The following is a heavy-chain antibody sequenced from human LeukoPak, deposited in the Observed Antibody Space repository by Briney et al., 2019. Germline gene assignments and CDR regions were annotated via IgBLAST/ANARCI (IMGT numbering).Heavy chain of an antibody. CDR1: GFTFDDYA. D-gene: IGHD3-22*01. CDR3: AKDYYYDSSGYYYYFDY. V-gene: IGHV3-9*01. J-gene: IGHJ4*02. CDR2: ISWNSGSI. Sequence: PGGSLRLSCAASGFTFDDYAMHWVRQAPGKGLEWVSGISWNSGSIGYADSVKGRFTISRDNAKNSLYLQMNSLRAEDTALYYCAKDYYYDSSGYYYYFDYWGQGILVTVSS.